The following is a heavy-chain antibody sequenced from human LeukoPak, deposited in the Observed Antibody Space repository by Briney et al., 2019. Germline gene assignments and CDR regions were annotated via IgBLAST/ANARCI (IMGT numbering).Heavy chain of an antibody. J-gene: IGHJ4*02. Sequence: GGSLRLSCAASGFTFSSYSMNWVRQAPGKGLEWVANIKQDGSEKYYVDSVKGRFTISRDNAKNSLYLQMNSLRAEDTAVYYCARAPAYGSGSYYNPYYFDYWGQGTLVTVSS. D-gene: IGHD3-10*01. V-gene: IGHV3-7*03. CDR2: IKQDGSEK. CDR1: GFTFSSYS. CDR3: ARAPAYGSGSYYNPYYFDY.